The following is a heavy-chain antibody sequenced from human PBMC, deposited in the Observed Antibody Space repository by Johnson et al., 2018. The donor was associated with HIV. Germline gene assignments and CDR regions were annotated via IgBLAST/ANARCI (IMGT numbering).Heavy chain of an antibody. CDR2: IRYDGSNK. CDR1: GFTFSSYG. D-gene: IGHD3-22*01. Sequence: QVQLVESGGGVVQPGGSLRLSCAASGFTFSSYGMHWVRQAPGKGLEWVAFIRYDGSNKYYADSVKGRFTISRDNSKNTLYLQMNSLRAEETAVYYCARGFSSGYNDAFDIWGQGTVVTVSS. CDR3: ARGFSSGYNDAFDI. J-gene: IGHJ3*02. V-gene: IGHV3-30*02.